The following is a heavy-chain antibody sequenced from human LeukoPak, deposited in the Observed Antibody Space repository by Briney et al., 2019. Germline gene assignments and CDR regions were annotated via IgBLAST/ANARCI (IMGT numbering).Heavy chain of an antibody. J-gene: IGHJ4*02. D-gene: IGHD4-17*01. CDR1: GFTFSDYY. V-gene: IGHV3-11*01. CDR2: ISSSGSTI. CDR3: ARDLRYGDYSLDY. Sequence: GGSLRLSCAASGFTFSDYYMSWIRQAPGKGLEWVSYISSSGSTIYYADSVKGRFTISRDNAKNSLFLQMNSLRAEDTAVYYCARDLRYGDYSLDYWGQGTQVTVSS.